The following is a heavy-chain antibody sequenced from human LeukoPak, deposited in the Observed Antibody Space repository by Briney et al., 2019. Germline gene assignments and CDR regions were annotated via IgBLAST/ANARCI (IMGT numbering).Heavy chain of an antibody. J-gene: IGHJ6*04. D-gene: IGHD3-10*02. V-gene: IGHV3-48*03. Sequence: PGGSLRLSCAASGFTLSNNAMSWVRQAPGKGLEWVSYISSSGSTIYYADSVKGRFTISRDNAKNSLYLQMNSLRAEDTAVYYCAELGITMIGGVWGKGTTVTISS. CDR1: GFTLSNNA. CDR2: ISSSGSTI. CDR3: AELGITMIGGV.